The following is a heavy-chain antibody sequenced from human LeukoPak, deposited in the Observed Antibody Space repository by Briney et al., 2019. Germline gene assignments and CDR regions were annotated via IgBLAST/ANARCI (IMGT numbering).Heavy chain of an antibody. CDR2: ISGSGGST. V-gene: IGHV3-23*01. Sequence: PGGSLRLSCAASGFTFSSFAMSWVRQAPGKGLEWVSTISGSGGSTNSADSVKGRFTISRDNSKNTLYLQMNSLRAEDTAVYYCARGGFLSAWYYWGQGTLVTVSS. D-gene: IGHD5-12*01. J-gene: IGHJ4*02. CDR1: GFTFSSFA. CDR3: ARGGFLSAWYY.